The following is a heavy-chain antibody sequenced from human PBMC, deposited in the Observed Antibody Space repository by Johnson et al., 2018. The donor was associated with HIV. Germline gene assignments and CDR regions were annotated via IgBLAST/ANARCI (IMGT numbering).Heavy chain of an antibody. Sequence: QVQLVESGGGVVQPGRSLRLSCAASGFTFSSYGMHWVRQAPGKGLEWVAVIWYDGSNKYYADSVKGRFTISRDNSKNTRYLQMNSLRAEATAVYYCARARIRDRGDAFDIWGQGTMVTVSS. D-gene: IGHD2-15*01. J-gene: IGHJ3*02. V-gene: IGHV3-33*01. CDR1: GFTFSSYG. CDR2: IWYDGSNK. CDR3: ARARIRDRGDAFDI.